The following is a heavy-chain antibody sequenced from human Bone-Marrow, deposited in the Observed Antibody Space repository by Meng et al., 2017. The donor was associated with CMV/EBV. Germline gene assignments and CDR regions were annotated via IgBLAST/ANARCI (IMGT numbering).Heavy chain of an antibody. CDR3: AKDARSVGSRTYYEVNYHDY. V-gene: IGHV3-33*06. CDR1: GFTFSSYA. Sequence: GESLKISCAASGFTFSSYAMSWVRQAPGKGLEWVAIIWYDGSNKYYADSVKGRFTISRDNSKNTLYLQMNSLRADDTAVYYCAKDARSVGSRTYYEVNYHDYWGQGTPVTVSS. J-gene: IGHJ4*02. CDR2: IWYDGSNK. D-gene: IGHD3-10*01.